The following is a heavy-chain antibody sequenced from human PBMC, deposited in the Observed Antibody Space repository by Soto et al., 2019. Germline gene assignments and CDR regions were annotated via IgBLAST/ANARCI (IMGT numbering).Heavy chain of an antibody. CDR3: SREFRQNYCSSTSCYAAEYFQH. CDR1: GEIVSSNSAA. V-gene: IGHV6-1*01. Sequence: SQTLSLTCAISGEIVSSNSAAWNCIRQSPSRSLEWLGRTYYRSKWYNDYAVSVKSRITINPDTSKNQFSLQLNSVTPEDTAVYYCSREFRQNYCSSTSCYAAEYFQHWGQGTLVTVSS. D-gene: IGHD2-2*01. CDR2: TYYRSKWYN. J-gene: IGHJ1*01.